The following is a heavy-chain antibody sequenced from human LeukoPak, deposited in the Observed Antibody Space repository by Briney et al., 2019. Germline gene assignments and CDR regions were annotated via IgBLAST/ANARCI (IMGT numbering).Heavy chain of an antibody. J-gene: IGHJ4*02. V-gene: IGHV3-30*04. Sequence: GRSLRLSCAASGFTFSSYAMHWVRQAPGKGLEWVAVISYDGSNKYYADSVKGRFTISRDNSKNTLYLQMNSLRVEDMALYYCAKSPARVAAAGGIDYWGQGTLVTVSS. D-gene: IGHD6-13*01. CDR1: GFTFSSYA. CDR2: ISYDGSNK. CDR3: AKSPARVAAAGGIDY.